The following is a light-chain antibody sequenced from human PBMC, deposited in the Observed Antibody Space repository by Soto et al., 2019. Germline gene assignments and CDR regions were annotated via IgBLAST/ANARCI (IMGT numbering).Light chain of an antibody. CDR2: EVS. V-gene: IGLV2-23*02. CDR1: SSDVGSNNL. CDR3: CSYAGRSASDV. J-gene: IGLJ1*01. Sequence: QSVLRQPASVSGSPGPSITISCTGTSSDVGSNNLVSWYQQHPGKAPKLMIYEVSKRPSGTSNRFSGSKSGNTASLTISGLQAEDEADDYCCSYAGRSASDVFGAGTKLTVL.